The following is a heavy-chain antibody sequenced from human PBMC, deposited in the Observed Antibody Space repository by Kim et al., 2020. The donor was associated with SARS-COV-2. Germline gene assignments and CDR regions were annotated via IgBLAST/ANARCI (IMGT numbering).Heavy chain of an antibody. CDR2: IKQDGSEK. V-gene: IGHV3-7*01. J-gene: IGHJ6*02. CDR3: AREGVRGVILYYYYYGMDV. Sequence: GGSLRLSCAASGFTFSSYWMSWVRQAPGKGLEWVANIKQDGSEKYYVDSVKGRFTISRDNAKNSLYLQMNSLRAEDTAVYYCAREGVRGVILYYYYYGMDVWGQGTTVTVSS. D-gene: IGHD3-10*01. CDR1: GFTFSSYW.